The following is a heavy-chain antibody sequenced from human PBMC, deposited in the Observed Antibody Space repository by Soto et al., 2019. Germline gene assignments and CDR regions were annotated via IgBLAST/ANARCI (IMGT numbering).Heavy chain of an antibody. D-gene: IGHD6-6*01. J-gene: IGHJ4*02. Sequence: QLQLQESGPGLVKPSETLSLTCTVSGGSISSSSYYWGWIRQPPGKGLEWIGSIYYSGSTYYNPSLKSRVTISVDTSKNQFSLNLSSVTAADTAVCYCARCIAARPAFDYWGQGTLVTVSS. CDR3: ARCIAARPAFDY. CDR2: IYYSGST. V-gene: IGHV4-39*01. CDR1: GGSISSSSYY.